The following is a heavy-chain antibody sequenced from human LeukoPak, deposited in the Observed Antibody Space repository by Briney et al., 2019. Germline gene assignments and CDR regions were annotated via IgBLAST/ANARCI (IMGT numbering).Heavy chain of an antibody. Sequence: PSETLSLTCTVSGGSIYSYYWSWIRQPAGKGLEWIGRIYTSGSTNYNPSLKSRVTMSIDTSKNQISLKLNSVTAADTAVYYCAKLTGTTYYYDSTAYLDAFDIWGQGTMVTVSS. CDR1: GGSIYSYY. V-gene: IGHV4-4*07. CDR3: AKLTGTTYYYDSTAYLDAFDI. CDR2: IYTSGST. J-gene: IGHJ3*02. D-gene: IGHD3-22*01.